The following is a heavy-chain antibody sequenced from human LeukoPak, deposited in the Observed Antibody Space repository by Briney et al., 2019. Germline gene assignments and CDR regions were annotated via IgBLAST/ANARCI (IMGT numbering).Heavy chain of an antibody. CDR1: GFTFSSYW. CDR2: IKQDGSEK. J-gene: IGHJ5*02. D-gene: IGHD2-2*01. V-gene: IGHV3-7*01. CDR3: ARDRYCSSTSCYGNNWFDP. Sequence: GGSLRLSCAASGFTFSSYWMSWVRQAPGKGLEWVANIKQDGSEKYYVDSVKGRFTISRDNAKNSLYLQMNSLRAEDTAVYYCARDRYCSSTSCYGNNWFDPWGQGALVTVSS.